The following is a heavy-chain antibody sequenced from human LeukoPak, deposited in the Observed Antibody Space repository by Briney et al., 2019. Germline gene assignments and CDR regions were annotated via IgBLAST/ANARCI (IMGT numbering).Heavy chain of an antibody. CDR1: GFTFSSYA. Sequence: GRSLRLSCAASGFTFSSYAMHWVRQAPGKGLEWVAVISYDGSNKYYADSVKGRFTISRDNSKNTLYLQMNSLRAEDTAVYYCAREILPVDWGQGTLFTVSS. CDR2: ISYDGSNK. J-gene: IGHJ4*02. V-gene: IGHV3-30*04. CDR3: AREILPVD.